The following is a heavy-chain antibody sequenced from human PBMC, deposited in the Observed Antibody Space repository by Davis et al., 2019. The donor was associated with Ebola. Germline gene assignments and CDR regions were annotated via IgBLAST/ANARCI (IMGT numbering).Heavy chain of an antibody. CDR2: IYHSGST. D-gene: IGHD6-19*01. CDR3: ARIATWLPNYYYYYMDV. J-gene: IGHJ6*03. Sequence: PSETLSLTCAVSGGSISSSNWWSWVRQPPGKGLEWIGEIYHSGSTNYNPSLKSRVTISVDKSKNQFSLKLSSVTAADTAVYYCARIATWLPNYYYYYMDVWGKGTTVTVSS. V-gene: IGHV4-4*02. CDR1: GGSISSSNW.